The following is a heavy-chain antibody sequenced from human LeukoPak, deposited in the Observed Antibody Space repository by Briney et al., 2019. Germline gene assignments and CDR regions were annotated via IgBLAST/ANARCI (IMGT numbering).Heavy chain of an antibody. D-gene: IGHD5-18*01. J-gene: IGHJ3*02. CDR2: ISSNGGST. CDR1: GFTFSSYA. V-gene: IGHV3-64D*06. CDR3: VKDRNTAMVEGAFDI. Sequence: GGSLRLSCAASGFTFSSYAMHWVRQAPGKRLEYVSAISSNGGSTYYADSVKGRFTISRDNSKNTLYLQMSSLRAEGTAVYYCVKDRNTAMVEGAFDIWGQGTMVTVSS.